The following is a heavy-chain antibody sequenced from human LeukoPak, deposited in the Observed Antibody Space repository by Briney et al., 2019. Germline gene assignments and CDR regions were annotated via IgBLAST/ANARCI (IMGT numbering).Heavy chain of an antibody. D-gene: IGHD3-10*02. CDR1: GFTFSSYA. CDR2: ISGSGGST. CDR3: ATSLVFGELRFDY. V-gene: IGHV3-23*01. J-gene: IGHJ4*02. Sequence: GGSLRLSCAASGFTFSSYAMSRVRQAPGKGLEWVSAISGSGGSTYYADSVKGRFTISRDNSKNTLYLQMNSLRAEDTAVYYCATSLVFGELRFDYWGQGTLVTVSS.